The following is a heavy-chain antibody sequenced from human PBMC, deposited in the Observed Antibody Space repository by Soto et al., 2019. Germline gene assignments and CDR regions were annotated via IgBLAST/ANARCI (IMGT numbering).Heavy chain of an antibody. V-gene: IGHV3-21*01. CDR2: IRSISSDI. CDR3: ARDNWFDP. CDR1: GFTFSDYT. J-gene: IGHJ5*02. Sequence: EVQLVESGRGLVKPGGSLRLSCAASGFTFSDYTMNWVRQAPGKGLEWVSSIRSISSDIYYADSVKGRFTISRDNAKNSLYLQMNSLRAEDTAVYYCARDNWFDPWGQGTLVTVSS.